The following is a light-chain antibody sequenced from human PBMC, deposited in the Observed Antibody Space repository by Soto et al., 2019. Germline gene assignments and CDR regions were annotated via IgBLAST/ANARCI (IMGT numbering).Light chain of an antibody. Sequence: DIQMTQSPSSVSASVGDRVTITCRASQAITSWLVWYQQKPGKAPKLLIFAASSLPSGVPARFGGSGSGTDFTLTISSLQPEDFATYYCQQAYSFPFTFGPGTKVDIK. CDR3: QQAYSFPFT. V-gene: IGKV1D-12*01. CDR1: QAITSW. J-gene: IGKJ3*01. CDR2: AAS.